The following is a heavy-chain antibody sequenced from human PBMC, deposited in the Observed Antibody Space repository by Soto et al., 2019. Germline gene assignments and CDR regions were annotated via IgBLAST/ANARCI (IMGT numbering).Heavy chain of an antibody. CDR2: VSYDGSTK. J-gene: IGHJ4*02. D-gene: IGHD1-7*01. CDR1: GFTFGSYA. Sequence: QVQLVESGGGVVQPGRSLRLSCTASGFTFGSYAMHWVRQAPDKGLEWVAVVSYDGSTKHYVDSVRGRFTISRDNSKSTLYLQMNSLRADDTAEYYCANRPYDWNYHFWGQGTLVTVSS. V-gene: IGHV3-30*18. CDR3: ANRPYDWNYHF.